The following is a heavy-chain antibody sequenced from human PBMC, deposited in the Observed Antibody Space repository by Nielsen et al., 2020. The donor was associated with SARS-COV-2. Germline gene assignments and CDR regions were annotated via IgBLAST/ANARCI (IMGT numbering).Heavy chain of an antibody. CDR2: FDPQDDET. CDR3: ATDSPIGVVIYALAH. Sequence: ASVKVSCKVSGGALTLFSMHWVRQAPGKGLEWMGEFDPQDDETTYAQKFQGRVTMTEDTSIDTAYLDLSSLTSDDTAVYYCATDSPIGVVIYALAHWGQGTPVTVSS. J-gene: IGHJ4*02. CDR1: GGALTLFS. V-gene: IGHV1-24*01. D-gene: IGHD3-3*01.